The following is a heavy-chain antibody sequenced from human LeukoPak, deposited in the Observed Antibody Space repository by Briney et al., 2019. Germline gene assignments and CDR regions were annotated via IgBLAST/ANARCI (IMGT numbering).Heavy chain of an antibody. CDR2: TYYRSKWYN. CDR3: ARYRLGFGGVIGLDY. D-gene: IGHD3-16*02. V-gene: IGHV6-1*01. CDR1: GDSVSSNSAA. J-gene: IGHJ4*02. Sequence: SQTLSLTCAISGDSVSSNSAAWNWIRQSPLRGLEWLGRTYYRSKWYNDYAVSVKSRITINPDTSKNQFSLQLNSVTPGDTAVYYCARYRLGFGGVIGLDYWGQGTLVTVSS.